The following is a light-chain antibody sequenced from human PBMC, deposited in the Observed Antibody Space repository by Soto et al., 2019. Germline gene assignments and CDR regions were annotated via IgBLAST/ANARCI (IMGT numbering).Light chain of an antibody. CDR2: EVS. V-gene: IGLV2-14*01. J-gene: IGLJ3*02. CDR1: SSDGGRYKF. Sequence: QSALTQPASVSGSPGQSITISCTGTSSDGGRYKFVSWYQQLPNKAPKLMIYEVSDRPPGVSNRFSGAKSGNTASLTISGLQADDEADDYCSSYTSSATWVFGEGTKLTVL. CDR3: SSYTSSATWV.